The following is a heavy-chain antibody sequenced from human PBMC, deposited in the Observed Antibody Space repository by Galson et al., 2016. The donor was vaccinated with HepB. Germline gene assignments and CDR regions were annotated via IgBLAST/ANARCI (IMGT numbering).Heavy chain of an antibody. CDR3: ARELDHSFYFDY. J-gene: IGHJ4*02. Sequence: SVKVSCKASGYTFNTYNMHWVRQAPGQGLEWMGIIKPSGGNTIHAQKFQDRITMTRDTSTSTVCMELISLRSEDTAVYYCARELDHSFYFDYWGQGTLLTVSS. CDR2: IKPSGGNT. CDR1: GYTFNTYN. V-gene: IGHV1-46*02. D-gene: IGHD1-14*01.